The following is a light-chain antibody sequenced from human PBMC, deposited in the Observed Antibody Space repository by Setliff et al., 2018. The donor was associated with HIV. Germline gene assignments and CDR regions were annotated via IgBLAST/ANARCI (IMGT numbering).Light chain of an antibody. V-gene: IGLV2-14*03. CDR1: SSDVGGYNF. J-gene: IGLJ1*01. CDR3: SSYRNSDPFYV. Sequence: LTQPASVSGSPGQSITISCTGTSSDVGGYNFVSWYQQHPDKAPKVLIYDVTHRPSGVSSRFSGSKSGETASLTISGLQAEDEADYFCSSYRNSDPFYVFGTGTKV. CDR2: DVT.